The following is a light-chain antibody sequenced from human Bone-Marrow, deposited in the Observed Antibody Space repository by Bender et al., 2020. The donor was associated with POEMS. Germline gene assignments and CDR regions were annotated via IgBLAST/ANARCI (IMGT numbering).Light chain of an antibody. V-gene: IGLV1-44*01. CDR3: AVWDDSLNGWV. CDR1: SSNIGAHA. J-gene: IGLJ3*02. CDR2: SSH. Sequence: QSVLTQPPSASGTPGQRVTISCSGGSSNIGAHAVNWYQHLPATAPKLLIYSSHRRPSEVPDRFSGSSSGTSASLAISGLQSEDEADYYCAVWDDSLNGWVFGGGTKLTVL.